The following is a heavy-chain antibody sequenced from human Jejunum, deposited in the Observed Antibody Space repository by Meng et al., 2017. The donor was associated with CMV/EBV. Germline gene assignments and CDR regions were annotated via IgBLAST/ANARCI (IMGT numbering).Heavy chain of an antibody. CDR2: IDYSGTT. D-gene: IGHD1-1*01. CDR3: ARGWGTTSPFDS. CDR1: GGSISRYY. Sequence: NVSGGSISRYYGNWIRQSPGKGLEWIGNIDYSGTTKYNPSLKNRVTISVDTSKRQFSLTLTSATAVDTAMYYCARGWGTTSPFDSWGQGKLVTVSS. V-gene: IGHV4-59*01. J-gene: IGHJ4*02.